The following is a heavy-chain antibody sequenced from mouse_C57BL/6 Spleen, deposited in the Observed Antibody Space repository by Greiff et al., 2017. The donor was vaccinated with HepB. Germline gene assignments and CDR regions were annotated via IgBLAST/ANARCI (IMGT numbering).Heavy chain of an antibody. CDR1: GYTFTSYC. Sequence: VQLQQSGAELVKPGASVKLSCKASGYTFTSYCMQWVKQRPGKGLEWIGEINPYDSYTSYNQKFKGKATLTVDTSSSTAYMELSSLTSEDSAVYYCARAKDTIYYGSLDFWGQGTSVTVSS. V-gene: IGHV1-50*01. J-gene: IGHJ4*01. CDR3: ARAKDTIYYGSLDF. CDR2: INPYDSYT. D-gene: IGHD1-1*01.